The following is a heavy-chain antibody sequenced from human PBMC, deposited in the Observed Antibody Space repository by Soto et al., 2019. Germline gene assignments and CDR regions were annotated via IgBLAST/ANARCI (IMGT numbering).Heavy chain of an antibody. J-gene: IGHJ4*02. D-gene: IGHD1-7*01. Sequence: SETLSLTCTVSGGSISSGGYYWSWIRQHPGKGLEWIGYIYYSGSTYYNPSLKSRVTISVDTSKNQFSLKLSSVTAADTAVYYCASTTRRTGTTRFGFDYWGQGTLVTVSS. CDR3: ASTTRRTGTTRFGFDY. CDR1: GGSISSGGYY. V-gene: IGHV4-31*03. CDR2: IYYSGST.